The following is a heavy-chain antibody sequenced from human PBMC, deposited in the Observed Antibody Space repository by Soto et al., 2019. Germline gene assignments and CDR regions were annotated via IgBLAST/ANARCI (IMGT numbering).Heavy chain of an antibody. J-gene: IGHJ3*02. Sequence: PGEFLKISCKGSGYSFTSYWIGWVRQMPGKGLEWMGIIYPGDSDTRYSPSFQGQVTISADKSISTAYLQWSSLKASDTAMYYCARVTYYYDSSGPGAFDIWGQGTMVTVSS. CDR3: ARVTYYYDSSGPGAFDI. CDR2: IYPGDSDT. D-gene: IGHD3-22*01. V-gene: IGHV5-51*01. CDR1: GYSFTSYW.